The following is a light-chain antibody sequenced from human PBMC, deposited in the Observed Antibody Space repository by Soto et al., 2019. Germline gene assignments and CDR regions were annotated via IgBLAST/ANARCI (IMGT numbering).Light chain of an antibody. CDR2: KAS. V-gene: IGKV1-5*03. CDR3: QQYNSYPWT. CDR1: QSISNW. J-gene: IGKJ1*01. Sequence: DIQMTQSPSTLSASVGERVTITCRASQSISNWLAWYQQKPGKAPKLLIYKASSLGSGVPSRFSGSGSGTEFTLTISSLQPDDFATYYCQQYNSYPWTFGQGTKVEIK.